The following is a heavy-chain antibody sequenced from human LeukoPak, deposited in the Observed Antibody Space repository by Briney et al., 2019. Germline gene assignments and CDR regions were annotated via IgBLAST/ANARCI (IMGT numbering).Heavy chain of an antibody. V-gene: IGHV4-61*02. D-gene: IGHD2-2*01. Sequence: PSETLSLTCTVSGGSISSGSYYWSWIRQPAGKGLEWIGRIYTSGSTNYNPSLKSRVTISVDTSKNQFSLKLSSVTAADTAVYYCARADYQPLLNFDYWGQGTLVTVSS. CDR3: ARADYQPLLNFDY. J-gene: IGHJ4*02. CDR1: GGSISSGSYY. CDR2: IYTSGST.